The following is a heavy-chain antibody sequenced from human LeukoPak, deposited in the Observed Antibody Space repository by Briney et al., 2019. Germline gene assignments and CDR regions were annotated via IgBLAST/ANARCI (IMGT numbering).Heavy chain of an antibody. Sequence: SVKVSCKASGGTFSTNPISWVRQAPGQGLEWMGGTIPMFRKVNYAQKFQDRITITADESTSTAYLELSSLKSDDTAVYYCAGGEGQFLVPPDYWGQGTLVTVSS. D-gene: IGHD1-26*01. CDR1: GGTFSTNP. V-gene: IGHV1-69*13. CDR2: TIPMFRKV. J-gene: IGHJ4*02. CDR3: AGGEGQFLVPPDY.